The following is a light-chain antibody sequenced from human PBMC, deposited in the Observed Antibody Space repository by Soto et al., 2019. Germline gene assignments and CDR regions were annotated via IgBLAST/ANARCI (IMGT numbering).Light chain of an antibody. CDR2: EVT. Sequence: QSALTQPASVSGSPGQSITISCTGTSSDVGGYNYVSWYQQHPGKAPKLMIYEVTKRPSGVPDRFSGSKSGNTASLTVSGLRAEDEADYYCSSYADSSTPRGVFGGGTQLTVL. CDR3: SSYADSSTPRGV. J-gene: IGLJ7*01. CDR1: SSDVGGYNY. V-gene: IGLV2-8*01.